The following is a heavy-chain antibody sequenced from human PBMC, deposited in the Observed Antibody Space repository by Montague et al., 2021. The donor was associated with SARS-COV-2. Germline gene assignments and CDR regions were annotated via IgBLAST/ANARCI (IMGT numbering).Heavy chain of an antibody. CDR2: IYYSGST. D-gene: IGHD3-9*01. CDR3: ARTKMLTGYYGREGLVDY. Sequence: SETLSLTCTVSGDSISSSRYYWGWIRQPPGKGLEWIGSIYYSGSTYYNPSLKSRVTISVDTSKNQFSLKLSSVTAADTAVYYCARTKMLTGYYGREGLVDYWGQGTLVTVSS. J-gene: IGHJ4*02. CDR1: GDSISSSRYY. V-gene: IGHV4-39*01.